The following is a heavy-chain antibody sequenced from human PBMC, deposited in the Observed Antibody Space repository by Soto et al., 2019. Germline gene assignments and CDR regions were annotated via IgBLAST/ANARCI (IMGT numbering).Heavy chain of an antibody. D-gene: IGHD1-7*01. J-gene: IGHJ4*02. V-gene: IGHV4-4*07. CDR3: ARDWELPRFDS. CDR2: IYSTGLT. CDR1: GASIDRFY. Sequence: LSLTCYVSGASIDRFYWSWIRQPAGKGLEWIGHIYSTGLTNYNPSLRSRVTMSVDSPNRQFSLKLTSVTAADTAVYYCARDWELPRFDSWGPGTLVTVSS.